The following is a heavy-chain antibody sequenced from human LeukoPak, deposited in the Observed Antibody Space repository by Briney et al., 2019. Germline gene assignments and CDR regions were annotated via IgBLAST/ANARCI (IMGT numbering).Heavy chain of an antibody. Sequence: SETLSLTCAVYGGSFSGYYWSWIRQPPGKGLEWIGEINHSGSTNYNPSLKSRVTISVDTSKNQFSLKLSSVTAADTAVYYCARGHRRLQGNYFDYWGRGTLVTVSS. CDR2: INHSGST. J-gene: IGHJ4*02. CDR1: GGSFSGYY. CDR3: ARGHRRLQGNYFDY. V-gene: IGHV4-34*01. D-gene: IGHD5-24*01.